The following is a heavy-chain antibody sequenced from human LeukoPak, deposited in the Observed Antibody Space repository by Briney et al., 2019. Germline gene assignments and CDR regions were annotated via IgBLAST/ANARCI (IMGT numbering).Heavy chain of an antibody. J-gene: IGHJ4*02. CDR3: ARADYYGSGATVDY. V-gene: IGHV4-30-2*01. CDR1: GGSISSGGYS. Sequence: SQTLSLTCAVSGGSISSGGYSWSWIRQPPGKGLEWIGYIYHSGSTYYNPSLRSRVTISVDRSKNQFSLKLSPVTAADTAVYYCARADYYGSGATVDYWGQGTLVTVSS. CDR2: IYHSGST. D-gene: IGHD3-10*01.